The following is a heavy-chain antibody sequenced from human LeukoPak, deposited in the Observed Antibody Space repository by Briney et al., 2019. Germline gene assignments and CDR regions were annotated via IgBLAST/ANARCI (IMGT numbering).Heavy chain of an antibody. J-gene: IGHJ4*02. CDR3: ARGGYYYDSSGPIFDY. Sequence: PGGSQTLFCAASGLTFSSYSMIWARHAPGKGLECVSYISSSSSTIYYADSVEGRFTIYRDNSKNTLYLQMNSLRAEDTAVYYCARGGYYYDSSGPIFDYWGQGTLVTVSS. V-gene: IGHV3-48*01. CDR2: ISSSSSTI. D-gene: IGHD3-22*01. CDR1: GLTFSSYS.